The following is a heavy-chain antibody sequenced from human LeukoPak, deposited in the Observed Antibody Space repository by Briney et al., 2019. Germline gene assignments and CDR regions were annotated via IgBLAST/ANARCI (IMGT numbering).Heavy chain of an antibody. Sequence: GGSLRLSCAASGFTFSDYYMSWIRQAPGKGLEWVSYISSSGSTIYYADPVKGRFTISRDNAKNSLYLQMNSLRAEDTAVYYCARRRDSGSLQHFDYWGQGTLVTVSS. J-gene: IGHJ4*02. D-gene: IGHD1-26*01. V-gene: IGHV3-11*01. CDR3: ARRRDSGSLQHFDY. CDR2: ISSSGSTI. CDR1: GFTFSDYY.